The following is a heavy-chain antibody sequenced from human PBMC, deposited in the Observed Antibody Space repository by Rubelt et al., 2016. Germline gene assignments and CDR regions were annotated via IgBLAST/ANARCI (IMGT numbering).Heavy chain of an antibody. CDR3: ARLFYGGNSIFQH. CDR2: INHGGST. V-gene: IGHV4-34*01. Sequence: QVQLQQWGAGLLKPSETLSLTCAVSGGSFSGYYWSWIRQPPGKGLEWIGEINHGGSTNYNPSLKSLVTISVDTSKSQFSLKLYSVTAADTAVYYCARLFYGGNSIFQHWGQGALVTVSS. CDR1: GGSFSGYY. D-gene: IGHD4-23*01. J-gene: IGHJ1*01.